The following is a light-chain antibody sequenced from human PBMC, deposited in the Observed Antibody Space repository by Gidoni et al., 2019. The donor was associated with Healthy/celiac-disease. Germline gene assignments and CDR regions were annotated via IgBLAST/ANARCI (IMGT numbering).Light chain of an antibody. CDR2: EDN. J-gene: IGLJ2*01. CDR1: SGSIASNY. CDR3: QSYDSSNQV. V-gene: IGLV6-57*01. Sequence: NFMLTQPHYVSESPGKTVTISCTRSSGSIASNYVQWYQQRPGSSPTTVIYEDNQRPSGVPDRFSGSIDSSSNSASLTISGLKTEDEADYYCQSYDSSNQVFGGGTKLTVL.